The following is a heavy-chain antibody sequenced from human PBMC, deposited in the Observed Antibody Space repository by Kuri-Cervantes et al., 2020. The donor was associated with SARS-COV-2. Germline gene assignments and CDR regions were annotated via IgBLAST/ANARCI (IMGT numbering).Heavy chain of an antibody. CDR1: RFTFNNYA. CDR3: ARDLGGVSGPFDY. CDR2: ISGSGDNT. V-gene: IGHV3-23*01. D-gene: IGHD3-16*01. Sequence: GGSLRLSCAASRFTFNNYAMSWVRQAPGKGLGWVSGISGSGDNTYYADSVKGRFTISRDNSKNTVYLQMNSLRAEDTAVYYCARDLGGVSGPFDYWGQGTLVTVSS. J-gene: IGHJ4*02.